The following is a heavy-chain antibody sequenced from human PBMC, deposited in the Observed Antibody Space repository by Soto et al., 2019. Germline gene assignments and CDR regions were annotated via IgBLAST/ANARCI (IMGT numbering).Heavy chain of an antibody. J-gene: IGHJ4*02. CDR3: ARGYYDTRGPCDY. Sequence: QVQLVESGGGVVQPGRSLRLSCAASGFTFSSYAMHWVRQAPGKGLEWVAVISYDGSNKYYADSVKGRFTISRDNSKNTLYLQMNSLRAEDTAVYYCARGYYDTRGPCDYWGQGTLVTVSS. CDR1: GFTFSSYA. V-gene: IGHV3-30-3*01. D-gene: IGHD3-9*01. CDR2: ISYDGSNK.